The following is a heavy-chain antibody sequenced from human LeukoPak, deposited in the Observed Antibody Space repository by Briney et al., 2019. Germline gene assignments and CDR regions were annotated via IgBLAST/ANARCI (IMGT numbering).Heavy chain of an antibody. Sequence: GGSLRLSCAASGFTFSSYGMTWVRQAPGKGLEWVSYISSSSSTIYYADSVKGRFTISRDNAKNSLYLQMNSLRAEDTAVYYCARASLYYYGSGSSDYWGQGTLVTVPS. J-gene: IGHJ4*02. V-gene: IGHV3-48*01. D-gene: IGHD3-10*01. CDR3: ARASLYYYGSGSSDY. CDR2: ISSSSSTI. CDR1: GFTFSSYG.